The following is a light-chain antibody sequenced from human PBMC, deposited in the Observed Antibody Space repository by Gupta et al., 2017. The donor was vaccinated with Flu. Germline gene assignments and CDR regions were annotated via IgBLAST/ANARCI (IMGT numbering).Light chain of an antibody. CDR3: SSLTSNNGRV. V-gene: IGLV2-14*01. J-gene: IGLJ3*02. Sequence: QSALTPPASVSGSPGQSIAISCTGTNSNVGAYKYVAWYQQYPDKAPKLMIYEVSNRPSGVSDRFSGSKSGNTASLTISGLQAEDEADYYCSSLTSNNGRVFGGGTKLTVL. CDR1: NSNVGAYKY. CDR2: EVS.